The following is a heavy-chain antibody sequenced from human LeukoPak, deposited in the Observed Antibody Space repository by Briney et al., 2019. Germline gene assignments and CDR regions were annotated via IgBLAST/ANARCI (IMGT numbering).Heavy chain of an antibody. Sequence: NSSETLSLTCTVFGRSLSSSASYWAWVRQPPGKGREWIASICFSRTTYYNPSLKSRVTMSIDTSKNHFSLKVASVTAADTAVYYCARVRLRVLEWLSHPFDYWGQGTLVTVSS. CDR2: ICFSRTT. CDR3: ARVRLRVLEWLSHPFDY. V-gene: IGHV4-39*02. J-gene: IGHJ4*02. CDR1: GRSLSSSASY. D-gene: IGHD3-3*01.